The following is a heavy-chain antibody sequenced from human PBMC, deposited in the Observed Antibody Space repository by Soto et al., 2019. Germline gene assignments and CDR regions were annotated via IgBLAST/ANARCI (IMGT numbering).Heavy chain of an antibody. Sequence: QVQLVQSGAEVKKPGASVKFSCKTSGYTFTDYFIHWVRQAPGQGLEWMGWINPKSGGTNYEQRFQGRVNMTRDTSISTVYMDLSGLRSDDTATYHCVKTYDGSGQPSHYFDPLGQGTPVTGSS. D-gene: IGHD3-22*01. V-gene: IGHV1-2*02. CDR2: INPKSGGT. J-gene: IGHJ5*02. CDR1: GYTFTDYF. CDR3: VKTYDGSGQPSHYFDP.